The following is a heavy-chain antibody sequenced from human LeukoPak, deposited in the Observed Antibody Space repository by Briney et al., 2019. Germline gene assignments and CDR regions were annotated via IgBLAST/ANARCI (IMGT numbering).Heavy chain of an antibody. CDR3: ARLDWVTMIVD. CDR2: IYTSGST. V-gene: IGHV4-61*02. D-gene: IGHD3-22*01. J-gene: IGHJ4*02. CDR1: GGSISSGSYY. Sequence: SETLSLTCTVSGGSISSGSYYWSWIRQPAGKGLEWIGRIYTSGSTNYNPSLKSRVTISVDTSKNQFSLKLSSVTAADTAVYYCARLDWVTMIVDWGQGTLVTVSS.